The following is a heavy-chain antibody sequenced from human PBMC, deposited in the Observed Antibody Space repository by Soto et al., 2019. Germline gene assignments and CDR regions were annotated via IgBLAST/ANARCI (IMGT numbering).Heavy chain of an antibody. V-gene: IGHV4-31*03. D-gene: IGHD3-10*01. CDR3: SRGHGRAFEY. Sequence: QVQLQESGPGLVKPSQTLTLTCTVSGGSISSGGYYWSWIRQHPGKGLEWIAYIYYSGSTYYNPSLKSRVTMSVDTSNNQFSLKLSSVTAADTAMYYCSRGHGRAFEYWGQGTLVTVSS. CDR2: IYYSGST. CDR1: GGSISSGGYY. J-gene: IGHJ4*02.